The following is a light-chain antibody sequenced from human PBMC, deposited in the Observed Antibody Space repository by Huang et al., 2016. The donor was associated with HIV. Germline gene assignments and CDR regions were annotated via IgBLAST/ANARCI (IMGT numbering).Light chain of an antibody. J-gene: IGKJ3*01. CDR3: QQTYSTPLFT. V-gene: IGKV1-39*01. Sequence: DIQMTQSPSSLSASVGDRVTITCRSSQTINNFLNWYQQKPGKAPKLLIHAASSLESGVPSSFAGSGSGTDFTLTISGLQPDDFATYYCQQTYSTPLFTFGPGTKVDI. CDR1: QTINNF. CDR2: AAS.